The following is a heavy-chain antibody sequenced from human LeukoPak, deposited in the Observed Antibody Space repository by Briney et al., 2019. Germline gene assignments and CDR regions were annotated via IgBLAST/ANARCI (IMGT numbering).Heavy chain of an antibody. V-gene: IGHV1-24*01. J-gene: IGHJ5*02. Sequence: GASVKVSCKVSGYTLTELSMHWVRQAPGKGLEWMGGFDPEDGETIYAQKFQGRVTMTRDTSTSTVYMELSSLRSEDTAVYYCARPSKPYSSSSRYWFDPWGQGTLVTVSS. D-gene: IGHD6-6*01. CDR3: ARPSKPYSSSSRYWFDP. CDR2: FDPEDGET. CDR1: GYTLTELS.